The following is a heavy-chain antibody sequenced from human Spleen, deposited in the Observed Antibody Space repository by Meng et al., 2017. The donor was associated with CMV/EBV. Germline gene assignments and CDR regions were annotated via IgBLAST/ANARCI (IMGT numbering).Heavy chain of an antibody. J-gene: IGHJ5*02. CDR2: ISYDGSNK. V-gene: IGHV3-30-3*01. Sequence: GGSLRLSCAASGFTFSSYRINWVRQAPGKGLEWVAVISYDGSNKYYADSVKGRFTISRDNSKNTLYLQMNSLRAEDTAVYYCASTLSNWGSLFPLRFDPWGQGTLVTVSS. CDR1: GFTFSSYR. CDR3: ASTLSNWGSLFPLRFDP. D-gene: IGHD7-27*01.